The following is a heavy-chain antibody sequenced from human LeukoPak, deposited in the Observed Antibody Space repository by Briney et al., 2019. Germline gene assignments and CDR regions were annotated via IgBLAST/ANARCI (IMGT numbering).Heavy chain of an antibody. D-gene: IGHD6-19*01. V-gene: IGHV3-48*01. CDR1: GFTFSSYS. CDR2: ISSSSSTI. J-gene: IGHJ4*02. CDR3: ARDPRQWLAPFDY. Sequence: GGSLRLSCAASGFTFSSYSMNWVRQAPGKGLEWVSYISSSSSTIYYADSVKGRFTISRDNAKNSLYLQMNSLRAEDTAVYYCARDPRQWLAPFDYWGQGTLVTISS.